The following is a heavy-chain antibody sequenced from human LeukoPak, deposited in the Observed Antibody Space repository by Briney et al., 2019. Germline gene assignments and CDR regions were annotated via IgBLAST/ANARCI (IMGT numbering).Heavy chain of an antibody. J-gene: IGHJ6*02. Sequence: GGSLRLSCAASGFTFSSYAMSWARQAPGKGLEWVASINHNGNVNYYVDSVKGRFTISRDNAKNSLYLQMSNLRAEDTAVYFCARGGGLDVWGQGATVTVSS. CDR2: INHNGNVN. CDR1: GFTFSSYA. CDR3: ARGGGLDV. D-gene: IGHD3-16*01. V-gene: IGHV3-7*03.